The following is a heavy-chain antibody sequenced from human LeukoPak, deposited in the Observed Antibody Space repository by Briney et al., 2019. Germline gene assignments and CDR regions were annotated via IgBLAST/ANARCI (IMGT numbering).Heavy chain of an antibody. CDR1: GGSITNYY. J-gene: IGHJ4*02. D-gene: IGHD4-17*01. CDR3: AREYGDFDY. CDR2: ISSRGDT. Sequence: PSETLSLTCIVSGGSITNYYWSWIRQPAGKGLQWIGRISSRGDTNYNPSLKSRVIMSVDTSKNQFSLKLHSLTAADTAVYYCAREYGDFDYWGRGTLVTVSS. V-gene: IGHV4-4*07.